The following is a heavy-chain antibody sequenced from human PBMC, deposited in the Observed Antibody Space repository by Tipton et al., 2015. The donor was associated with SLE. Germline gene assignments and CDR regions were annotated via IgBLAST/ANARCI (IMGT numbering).Heavy chain of an antibody. Sequence: QVQLVQSGAAVRRPGASVKISCQTSGYTFSSYYIHWVRQAPGRALEWLGIIDPSDGRTFQPQTLEGRVHMTTDTSMATVSLELSDLRSDDTAVYRCARASRDCGETSCQLGHFVDFWGPGTQVSVSS. J-gene: IGHJ4*02. D-gene: IGHD1-1*01. V-gene: IGHV1-46*01. CDR3: ARASRDCGETSCQLGHFVDF. CDR2: IDPSDGRT. CDR1: GYTFSSYY.